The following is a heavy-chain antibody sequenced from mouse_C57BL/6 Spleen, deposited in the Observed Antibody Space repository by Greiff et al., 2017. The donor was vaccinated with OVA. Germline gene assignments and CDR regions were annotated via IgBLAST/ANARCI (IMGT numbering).Heavy chain of an antibody. CDR1: GYTFTSYT. V-gene: IGHV1-4*01. D-gene: IGHD2-2*01. Sequence: QVQLQQSGAELARPGASVKMSCKASGYTFTSYTMHWVKQRPGQGLEWIGYINPSSGYTKYNQKFKDKATLTADKSSSTAYMQLSSLTSEDSAVYYCASPVMVTNWYFDVWGTGTTVTVSS. J-gene: IGHJ1*03. CDR3: ASPVMVTNWYFDV. CDR2: INPSSGYT.